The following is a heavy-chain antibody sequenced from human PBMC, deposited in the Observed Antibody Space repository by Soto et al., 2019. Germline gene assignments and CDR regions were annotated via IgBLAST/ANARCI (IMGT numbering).Heavy chain of an antibody. J-gene: IGHJ4*02. CDR1: GFTFSSYW. CDR2: ISGDGRTA. V-gene: IGHV3-74*01. Sequence: PWGSLRLSCAASGFTFSSYWMHWVRQAPGKGLVWGSKISGDGRTATYADSVKARFTISRDKAKNTLYHQMSNLRAEDAALYYCAILYCNDTSCYEKYFDYWGQGTLVTVSS. CDR3: AILYCNDTSCYEKYFDY. D-gene: IGHD2-2*01.